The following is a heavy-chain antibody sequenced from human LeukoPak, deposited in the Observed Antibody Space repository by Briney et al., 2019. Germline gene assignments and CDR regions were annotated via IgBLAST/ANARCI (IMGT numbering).Heavy chain of an antibody. J-gene: IGHJ3*02. D-gene: IGHD1-26*01. CDR2: ISTNGGNT. CDR1: GFTFSSYS. V-gene: IGHV3-64*02. CDR3: ARVGATGAFDI. Sequence: PGGSLRLSCAASGFTFSSYSMHWVRQAPGKGLEYVSAISTNGGNTYYADSVKGRFTISRDNSKNTLYLQMGSLRAEDMAVFYCARVGATGAFDIWGQGTMVTVSS.